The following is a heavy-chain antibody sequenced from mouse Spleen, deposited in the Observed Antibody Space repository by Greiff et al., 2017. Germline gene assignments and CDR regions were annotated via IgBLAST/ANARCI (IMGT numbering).Heavy chain of an antibody. J-gene: IGHJ3*01. CDR3: ACDSSGLAY. D-gene: IGHD3-2*01. CDR1: GYTFTSYG. Sequence: VQLQQSGAELARPGASVKLSCKASGYTFTSYGISWVKQRTGQGLEWIGAIYPRSGNTYYNEKFKGKATLTAVKSSSTAYMELRSLTSEDSAVYFCACDSSGLAYWGQGTLVTVSA. V-gene: IGHV1-81*01. CDR2: IYPRSGNT.